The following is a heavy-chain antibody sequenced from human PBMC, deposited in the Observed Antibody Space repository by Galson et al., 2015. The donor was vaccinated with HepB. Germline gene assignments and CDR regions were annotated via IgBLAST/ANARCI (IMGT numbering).Heavy chain of an antibody. CDR3: ARSYYITIDIVVVVADNNWFDP. J-gene: IGHJ5*02. D-gene: IGHD2-15*01. V-gene: IGHV5-10-1*01. CDR2: IDPSDSYT. CDR1: GYSFTSYW. Sequence: QSGAEVKKPGESLRISCKGSGYSFTSYWISWVRQMPGKGLEWMGRIDPSDSYTNYSPSFQGHVTISADKSISTAYLQWSSLKASDTAMYYCARSYYITIDIVVVVADNNWFDPWGQGTLVTVSS.